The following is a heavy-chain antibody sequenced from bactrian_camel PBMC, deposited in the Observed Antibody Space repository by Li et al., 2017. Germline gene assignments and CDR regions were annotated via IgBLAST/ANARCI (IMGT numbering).Heavy chain of an antibody. D-gene: IGHD6*01. V-gene: IGHV3S1*01. Sequence: SLRLSCAASGFTFSNHWMYWVRQAPGQGLEWVSIIHFSGGTTYYADSVKGRFTISRDNVKNTVYLQMNNLKPEDAGAYYCAVAIRGMYGASWFCHNRDGIDYWGEGTQVTVS. J-gene: IGHJ7*01. CDR2: IHFSGGTT. CDR1: GFTFSNHW.